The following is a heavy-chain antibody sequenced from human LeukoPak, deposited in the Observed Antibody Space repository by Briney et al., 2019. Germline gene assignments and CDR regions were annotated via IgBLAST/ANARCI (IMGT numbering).Heavy chain of an antibody. Sequence: GGSLRLSCVVSGFIFNNYDMSWVRQAPGKGLEWVSAISGSGGSTYYADSVKGRFTISRDNSKNTLYLQMNSLRVEDTAIYYCAKVTVTMAATGDYRGQGTLVTVSS. D-gene: IGHD2-15*01. J-gene: IGHJ4*02. V-gene: IGHV3-23*01. CDR2: ISGSGGST. CDR1: GFIFNNYD. CDR3: AKVTVTMAATGDY.